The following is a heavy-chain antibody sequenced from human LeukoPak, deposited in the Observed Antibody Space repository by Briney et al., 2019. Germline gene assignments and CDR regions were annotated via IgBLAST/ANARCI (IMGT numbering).Heavy chain of an antibody. CDR1: GGTFSGYY. CDR3: ARFVYWFDP. CDR2: INHSGSA. Sequence: SETLSLTCPVYGGTFSGYYWSWIRQPPGKGLEWIGEINHSGSANYNPSLKSRVTISVASKNQFSLNLTSVTAADTAVYYCARFVYWFDPWGQGTLVTVSS. V-gene: IGHV4-34*01. J-gene: IGHJ5*02.